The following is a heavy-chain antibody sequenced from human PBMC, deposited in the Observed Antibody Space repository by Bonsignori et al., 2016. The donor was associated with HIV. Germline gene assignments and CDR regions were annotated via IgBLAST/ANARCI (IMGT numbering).Heavy chain of an antibody. D-gene: IGHD4-11*01. J-gene: IGHJ4*02. CDR3: ARGREGYSNYYFDY. V-gene: IGHV3-66*01. Sequence: WIRQPPRKGLEWVSVIYSGGSTYYADSVKGRFTISRDNSKNTLYLQMNSLRAEDTAVYYCARGREGYSNYYFDYWGQGTLVTVSS. CDR2: IYSGGST.